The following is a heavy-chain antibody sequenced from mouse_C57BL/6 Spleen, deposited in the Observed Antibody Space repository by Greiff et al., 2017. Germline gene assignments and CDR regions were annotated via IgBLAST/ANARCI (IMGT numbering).Heavy chain of an antibody. D-gene: IGHD1-1*01. V-gene: IGHV5-17*01. J-gene: IGHJ2*01. CDR2: ISSGSSTI. CDR3: ARRNYYGSSYGYYFDY. CDR1: GFTFSDYG. Sequence: EVKVVESGGGLVKPGGSLKLSCAASGFTFSDYGMHWVRQAPEKGLEWVAYISSGSSTIYYADTVKGRFTISRDNAKNTLFLQMTSLRSEDTAMYYCARRNYYGSSYGYYFDYWGQGTTLTVSS.